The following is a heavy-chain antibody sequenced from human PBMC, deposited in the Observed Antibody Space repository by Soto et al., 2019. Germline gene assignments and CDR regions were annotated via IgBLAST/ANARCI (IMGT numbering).Heavy chain of an antibody. CDR3: VREGSGWYYFDY. Sequence: EVQLVESGGGLVQPGGSLRLSCAASGLTFSGYWMHWVRQVPGKGLVWVSRIRSDGSSIDYADSVKGRFTISRDNAKNTLYLQMNILRAEDTAIYYCVREGSGWYYFDYWGQGILVTVSS. J-gene: IGHJ4*02. D-gene: IGHD6-19*01. CDR2: IRSDGSSI. V-gene: IGHV3-74*01. CDR1: GLTFSGYW.